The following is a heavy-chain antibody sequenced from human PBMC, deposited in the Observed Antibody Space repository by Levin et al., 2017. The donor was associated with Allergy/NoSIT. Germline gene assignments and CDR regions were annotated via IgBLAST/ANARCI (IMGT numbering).Heavy chain of an antibody. CDR3: ARGWGSSGWFDY. J-gene: IGHJ5*01. CDR1: GFTFSSSW. Sequence: RGESLKISCAVSGFTFSSSWMHWVHQAPGKGLVWVSRINSDGTSTTYADSVKGRFTISRDNAKNTLFLQMDSLRAEDTAVYYCARGWGSSGWFDYWGQGTLVTVSS. D-gene: IGHD6-19*01. V-gene: IGHV3-74*01. CDR2: INSDGTST.